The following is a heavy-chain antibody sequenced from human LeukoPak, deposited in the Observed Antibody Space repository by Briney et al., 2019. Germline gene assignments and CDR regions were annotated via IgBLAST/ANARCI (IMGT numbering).Heavy chain of an antibody. CDR2: INPNSGGA. CDR3: ARVDTMIVAEGDAFDI. J-gene: IGHJ3*02. D-gene: IGHD3-22*01. CDR1: GYTFTGYY. Sequence: ASVKVSCKASGYTFTGYYMHWVRQAPAQGLEWMGWINPNSGGANYAQKFQGRVTMTRDTSISTAYMELSRLRSDDTAVYYCARVDTMIVAEGDAFDIWGQGTMVTVSS. V-gene: IGHV1-2*02.